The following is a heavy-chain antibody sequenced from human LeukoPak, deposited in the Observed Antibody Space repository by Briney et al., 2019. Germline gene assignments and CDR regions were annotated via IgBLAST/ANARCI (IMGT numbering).Heavy chain of an antibody. J-gene: IGHJ4*02. CDR3: AGSRHSGSYYVLDY. D-gene: IGHD1-26*01. CDR2: IYSSGGT. CDR1: GGSIGSGGFY. Sequence: SETLSLTCTVSGGSIGSGGFYWSWIRQHPGKGLEWIGYIYSSGGTHYNPPLKSRVTISVDTSENQFSLMLNSVTAADTAVYYCAGSRHSGSYYVLDYWGQGTLVTVSS. V-gene: IGHV4-31*03.